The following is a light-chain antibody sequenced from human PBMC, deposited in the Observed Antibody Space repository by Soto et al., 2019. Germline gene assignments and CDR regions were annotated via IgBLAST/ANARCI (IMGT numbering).Light chain of an antibody. Sequence: DIQMTQSPSSLSASIGDRVTITCQASQNITNNLSWYQQKPGKAPNLLIYHASKLAKGLKSRFSGRGHGTHFYFIITRPQTEDLAKYYCQKYYGLTPLTFGKGTRMEIK. V-gene: IGKV1-33*01. CDR2: HAS. J-gene: IGKJ5*01. CDR1: QNITNN. CDR3: QKYYGLTPLT.